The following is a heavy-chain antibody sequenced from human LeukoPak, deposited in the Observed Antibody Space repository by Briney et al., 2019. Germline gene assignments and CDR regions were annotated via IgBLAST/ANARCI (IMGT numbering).Heavy chain of an antibody. J-gene: IGHJ6*02. V-gene: IGHV3-30*03. D-gene: IGHD3-3*01. CDR3: ARGTDTKPFWSGYWVDV. CDR2: ISYDESNK. CDR1: GFTFSSSA. Sequence: GRSLRLSCAASGFTFSSSAMHWVRQAPGKGLEWMAFISYDESNKYYADSVKGRFTISRDNSKNTLYLQMNSLRAEDTAVYYCARGTDTKPFWSGYWVDVWGQGTTVTVSS.